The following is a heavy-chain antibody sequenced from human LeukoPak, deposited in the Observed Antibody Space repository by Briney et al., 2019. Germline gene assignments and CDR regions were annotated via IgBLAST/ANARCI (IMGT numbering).Heavy chain of an antibody. CDR2: IYYSGST. CDR3: ARPFLADSSGSDY. Sequence: SETLSLTCTVSGGSISSYYWSWIRQPPGKGLEWIGYIYYSGSTNYNPSLKSRVTISVDTSKNQFSLKLSSVTAADTAVYYCARPFLADSSGSDYWGQGTLVTVSS. CDR1: GGSISSYY. D-gene: IGHD3-22*01. V-gene: IGHV4-59*12. J-gene: IGHJ4*02.